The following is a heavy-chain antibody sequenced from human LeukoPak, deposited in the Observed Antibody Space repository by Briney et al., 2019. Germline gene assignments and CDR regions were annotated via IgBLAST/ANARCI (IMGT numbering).Heavy chain of an antibody. CDR1: GFTFSTST. V-gene: IGHV1-58*01. D-gene: IGHD2-21*02. Sequence: GASVKVSCKASGFTFSTSTVEWVRQARGQRLEWIGWIVGGSGKTNYAQKFHERVIFTRDMSTSPAYMELSSLTSEDTAVYYCAADPGHPHDLPSYWGQGTLVTVSS. CDR3: AADPGHPHDLPSY. J-gene: IGHJ4*02. CDR2: IVGGSGKT.